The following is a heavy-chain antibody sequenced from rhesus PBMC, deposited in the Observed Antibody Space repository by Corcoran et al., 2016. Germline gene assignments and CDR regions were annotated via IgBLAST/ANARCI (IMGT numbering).Heavy chain of an antibody. CDR1: GGSISSNY. CDR2: ISGSGGST. D-gene: IGHD3-28*01. CDR3: ARHYYDSGYYVFGAFDF. V-gene: IGHV4-173*01. J-gene: IGHJ3*01. Sequence: QLQLQESGPGLVKPSETLSLTCAVPGGSISSNYWSWIRQPPGKGLEWIGRISGSGGSTNYNPSLRSRVTISTDTSQSQFSLKLSSVTAADTAVYYCARHYYDSGYYVFGAFDFWGQGLRVTVSS.